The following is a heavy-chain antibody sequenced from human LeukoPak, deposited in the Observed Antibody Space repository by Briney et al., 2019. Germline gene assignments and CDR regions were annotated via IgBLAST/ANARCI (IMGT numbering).Heavy chain of an antibody. Sequence: PGGSLRLSCAASGFTFSSYWMSWVRQAPGKGLEWVANIKQDGSEKDYVDSVKGRFTISRDNAKNSLYLQMNSLRAEDTAVYYCARAEYYDILTGYSQLYYYYGMDVWGQGTTVTVSS. V-gene: IGHV3-7*01. J-gene: IGHJ6*02. CDR1: GFTFSSYW. D-gene: IGHD3-9*01. CDR3: ARAEYYDILTGYSQLYYYYGMDV. CDR2: IKQDGSEK.